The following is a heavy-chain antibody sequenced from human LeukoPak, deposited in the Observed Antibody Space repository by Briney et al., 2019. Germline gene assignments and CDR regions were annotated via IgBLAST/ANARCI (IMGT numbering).Heavy chain of an antibody. CDR1: GGSISSYY. D-gene: IGHD6-19*01. J-gene: IGHJ6*02. Sequence: SETLSLTCTVSGGSISSYYWSWIRQPPGKGLEWIGYIYYSGSTNYNPSLKSRVTISVDTSKNQFSLKLSSVTAADTAVYYCARLSSIAVAGTDYYYGMDVWGQGTTVTVSS. V-gene: IGHV4-59*08. CDR2: IYYSGST. CDR3: ARLSSIAVAGTDYYYGMDV.